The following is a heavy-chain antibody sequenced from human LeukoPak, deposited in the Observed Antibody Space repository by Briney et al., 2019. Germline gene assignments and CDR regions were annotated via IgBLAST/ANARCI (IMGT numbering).Heavy chain of an antibody. CDR3: AIMHGYYDGSGYWVQ. CDR2: ITPNADRT. V-gene: IGHV3-23*01. Sequence: PGGSLRLSCHASGFTFGSYGMNRVRQAPGKGQKWVSFITPNADRTSYADSVEGRFTISRDNPRNTLYMQMNSLRDEDTALYYCAIMHGYYDGSGYWVQWGQGTLVTVSS. J-gene: IGHJ1*01. CDR1: GFTFGSYG. D-gene: IGHD3-22*01.